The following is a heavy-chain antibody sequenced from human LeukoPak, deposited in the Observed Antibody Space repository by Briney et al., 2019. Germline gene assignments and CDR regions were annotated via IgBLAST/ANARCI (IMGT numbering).Heavy chain of an antibody. CDR2: IYTSGST. J-gene: IGHJ4*02. CDR3: ARDVNIAVAGTGFDY. Sequence: PSETLSLTCTVSGGSISSYYWSWIRQPAGKGLEWIGRIYTSGSTNYNPSLKSRVTMSVDTSKNQFSLKLSSVTAADTAVYCCARDVNIAVAGTGFDYWGQGTLVTVSS. D-gene: IGHD6-19*01. CDR1: GGSISSYY. V-gene: IGHV4-4*07.